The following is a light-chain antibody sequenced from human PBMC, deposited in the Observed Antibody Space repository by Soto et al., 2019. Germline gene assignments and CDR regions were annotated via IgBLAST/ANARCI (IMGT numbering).Light chain of an antibody. V-gene: IGLV2-14*01. CDR1: NSDVGGYNY. CDR2: EVS. CDR3: SSFTGSSTLGV. J-gene: IGLJ1*01. Sequence: QSVLTQPASVSGSPGQSITISCTGTNSDVGGYNYVSWYQQNPGKAPKLIIYEVSNRPSGISNRFSGSKSGNTASLTISGLQAEDEADYYCSSFTGSSTLGVFGTGTRSPS.